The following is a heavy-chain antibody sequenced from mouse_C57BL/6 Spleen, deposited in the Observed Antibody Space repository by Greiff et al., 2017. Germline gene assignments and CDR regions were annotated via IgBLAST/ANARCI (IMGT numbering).Heavy chain of an antibody. CDR3: ARGTYYYGSSYDY. J-gene: IGHJ2*01. V-gene: IGHV3-6*01. Sequence: DVQLQESGPGLVKPSQSLSLTCSVTGYSITSGYYWNWIRQFPGNKLEWMGYISYDGSNNYNPSLKNRISITRDTSKNQFFLKLNSVTTEDTATYYCARGTYYYGSSYDYWGQGTTLTVSS. D-gene: IGHD1-1*01. CDR2: ISYDGSN. CDR1: GYSITSGYY.